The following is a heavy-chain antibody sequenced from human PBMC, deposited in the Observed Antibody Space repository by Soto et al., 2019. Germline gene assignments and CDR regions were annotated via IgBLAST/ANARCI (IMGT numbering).Heavy chain of an antibody. D-gene: IGHD2-2*02. Sequence: ASVKVSCKASGYPFNKYIMHWVRQAPGQSLEWMGWINTDSGNTRYSQKFQGRATIARDTSASTVYMELSSLRSDDTAVYYCARAANCSSSTGCYSQWFAPWGQGTQVTVSS. J-gene: IGHJ5*02. V-gene: IGHV1-3*04. CDR3: ARAANCSSSTGCYSQWFAP. CDR1: GYPFNKYI. CDR2: INTDSGNT.